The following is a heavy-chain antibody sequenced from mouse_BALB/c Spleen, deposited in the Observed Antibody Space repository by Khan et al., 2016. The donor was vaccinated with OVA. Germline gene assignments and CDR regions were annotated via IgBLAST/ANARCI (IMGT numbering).Heavy chain of an antibody. V-gene: IGHV1-20*02. CDR1: GYSFTGYF. Sequence: VQLKESGPELVRPGASVKISCKASGYSFTGYFMNWVMQSHGKSLEWIGRINPHIGETFYNQRFKDKATLTVDESSSTAYMELRSLASEDSAVYYCTRIYRGDFDYWGQGTTLTVSS. CDR3: TRIYRGDFDY. D-gene: IGHD2-13*01. J-gene: IGHJ2*01. CDR2: INPHIGET.